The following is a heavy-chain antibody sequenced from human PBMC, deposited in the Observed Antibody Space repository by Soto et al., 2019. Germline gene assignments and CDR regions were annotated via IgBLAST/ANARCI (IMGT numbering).Heavy chain of an antibody. D-gene: IGHD6-13*01. J-gene: IGHJ4*02. V-gene: IGHV4-39*01. Sequence: SETLSLTCTVSGGSISSSSYYWGWIRQPPGKGLEWIGSIYYSGSTYYNPSINSRVSISVDTSKNQFSLRLSSANAADTAMYYCARLRGQQLVRFHDYWGQGTVVTVSS. CDR1: GGSISSSSYY. CDR3: ARLRGQQLVRFHDY. CDR2: IYYSGST.